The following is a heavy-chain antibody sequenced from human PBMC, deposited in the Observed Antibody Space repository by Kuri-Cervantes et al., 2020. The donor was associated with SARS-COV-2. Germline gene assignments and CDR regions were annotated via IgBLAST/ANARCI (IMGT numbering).Heavy chain of an antibody. CDR1: GFTFSSYW. CDR2: INTDGSAT. J-gene: IGHJ4*02. Sequence: GGSLRLSCAASGFTFSSYWMHWVRQVSGKGLVWVARINTDGSATGYADSVKGRFTISRDNAKNMLFLQMNSLRAEDTAVYYCVRDGDHWNFDYWGQGTLVTVSS. D-gene: IGHD1-1*01. V-gene: IGHV3-74*01. CDR3: VRDGDHWNFDY.